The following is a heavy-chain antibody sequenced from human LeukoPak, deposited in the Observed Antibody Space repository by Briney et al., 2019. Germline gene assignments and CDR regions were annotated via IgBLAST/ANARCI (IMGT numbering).Heavy chain of an antibody. V-gene: IGHV4-39*01. Sequence: PGGSLRLSCAASGFTFNSYAMSWIRQPPGKGLEWIGSIYYSGSTYYNPSLKSRVTISVDTSKNQFSLKLSSVTAADTAVYYCARRSDSLGFDPWGQGTLVTVSS. CDR2: IYYSGST. CDR3: ARRSDSLGFDP. CDR1: GFTFNSYA. J-gene: IGHJ5*02. D-gene: IGHD3-9*01.